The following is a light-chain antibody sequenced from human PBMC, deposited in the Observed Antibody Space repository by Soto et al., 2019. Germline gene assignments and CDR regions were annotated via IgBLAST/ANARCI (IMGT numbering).Light chain of an antibody. V-gene: IGLV1-47*01. J-gene: IGLJ2*01. CDR2: RNN. Sequence: QSALTQPPSASGTPGQRVTISCSGSSSSIGSNYVYWYQQLPGTAPKLLIYRNNQRPSGVPDRFSGSKSGTSASLAISGLRSEDEADYYCAAWDDGLSGPVFGGGTKLTVL. CDR1: SSSIGSNY. CDR3: AAWDDGLSGPV.